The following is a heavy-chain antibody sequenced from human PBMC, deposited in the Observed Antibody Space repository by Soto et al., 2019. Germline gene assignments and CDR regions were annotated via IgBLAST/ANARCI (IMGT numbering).Heavy chain of an antibody. CDR2: ISAYNGNT. Sequence: QVQLVQSGAEVKKPGASVKVSCKASGYTFTSYGISWVRQAPGQGLEWMGWISAYNGNTNYAQKLQGRVTMTEDTATSTAYMELRSLRSYDTAVYYCAISNWNPQFDYWGQGTLVTVAS. V-gene: IGHV1-18*01. J-gene: IGHJ4*02. CDR3: AISNWNPQFDY. D-gene: IGHD1-1*01. CDR1: GYTFTSYG.